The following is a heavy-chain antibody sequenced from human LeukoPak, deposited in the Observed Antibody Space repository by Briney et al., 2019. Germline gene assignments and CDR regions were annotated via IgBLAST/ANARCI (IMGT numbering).Heavy chain of an antibody. D-gene: IGHD4-11*01. V-gene: IGHV4-30-4*08. Sequence: SETLSLTCTVSGGSVSGGDYYWSWIRQPPGKGLEWIGYIHYSGSTYYSPSLKSRVTISMDTSKNQFSLKLSSVTAADTAVYYCAREVTTANFDSWGQGTLVTVSS. CDR2: IHYSGST. J-gene: IGHJ4*02. CDR3: AREVTTANFDS. CDR1: GGSVSGGDYY.